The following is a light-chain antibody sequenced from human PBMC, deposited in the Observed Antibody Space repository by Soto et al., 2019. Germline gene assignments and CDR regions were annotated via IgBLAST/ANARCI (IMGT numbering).Light chain of an antibody. Sequence: QSVLTQPPSASATPVPTVTISLSGRYSNIGSNFVSWYQRLPGPAHKLIIYSINKRPSGVPDRFSGSKSGTSASLTISGLQSEDEADYFCSSWDDSLDGLVFVGGTKLTVL. CDR3: SSWDDSLDGLV. J-gene: IGLJ3*02. V-gene: IGLV1-44*01. CDR2: SIN. CDR1: YSNIGSNF.